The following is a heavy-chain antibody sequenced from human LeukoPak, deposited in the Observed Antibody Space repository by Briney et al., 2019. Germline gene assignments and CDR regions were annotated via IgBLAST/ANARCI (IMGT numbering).Heavy chain of an antibody. J-gene: IGHJ4*02. CDR1: GGSISNYY. CDR2: IYFSGST. Sequence: SETLSLTCTVSGGSISNYYWSWIRQPPGKGLEWIGYIYFSGSTNYNPSLKSRVTISVDTSKNQFSLKLTSLTATDTAVYYCARGYCSSTTCQCGDYWGQGTLVTVSS. CDR3: ARGYCSSTTCQCGDY. D-gene: IGHD2-2*01. V-gene: IGHV4-59*01.